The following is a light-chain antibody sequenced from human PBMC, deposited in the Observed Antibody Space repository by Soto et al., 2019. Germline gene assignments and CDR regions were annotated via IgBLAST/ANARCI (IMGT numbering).Light chain of an antibody. V-gene: IGLV2-23*01. Sequence: QSVLTQPASVSGSPGQSITISCTVTNSDVGNFNLVSWYQQHPDKAPKPIIYEANKRPSGVSGRFSGSKSGNTASLTISGLRSEDEAEYHCCSYAGGSAYVFGTGTKVTV. J-gene: IGLJ1*01. CDR1: NSDVGNFNL. CDR3: CSYAGGSAYV. CDR2: EAN.